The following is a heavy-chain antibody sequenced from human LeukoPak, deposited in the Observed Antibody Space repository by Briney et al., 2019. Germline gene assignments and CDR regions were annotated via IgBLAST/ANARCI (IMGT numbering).Heavy chain of an antibody. CDR3: AEGSWSGFGPNAFDI. CDR2: IIPIFGTA. V-gene: IGHV1-69*13. D-gene: IGHD3-3*01. CDR1: GGTFSSYA. J-gene: IGHJ3*02. Sequence: SVKVSCKASGGTFSSYAISWVRQAPGQGLEWMGGIIPIFGTANYAQKFQGRVTITADESTSTAYMELSSLRSEDTAVYYCAEGSWSGFGPNAFDIWGQGTMVTASS.